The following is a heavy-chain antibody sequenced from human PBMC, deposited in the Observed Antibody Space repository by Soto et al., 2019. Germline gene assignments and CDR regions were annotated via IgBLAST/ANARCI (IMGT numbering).Heavy chain of an antibody. V-gene: IGHV3-30*18. Sequence: VGSLRLSCAASGFTFSSYGMHWVRQAPGKGLEWVAVISYDGSNKYYADSVKGRFTISRDNSKNTLYLQMNSLRAEDTAVYYCAKNAVTYSSGWYRNYYYGMDVWGQGTTVTVSS. J-gene: IGHJ6*02. CDR3: AKNAVTYSSGWYRNYYYGMDV. CDR2: ISYDGSNK. D-gene: IGHD6-19*01. CDR1: GFTFSSYG.